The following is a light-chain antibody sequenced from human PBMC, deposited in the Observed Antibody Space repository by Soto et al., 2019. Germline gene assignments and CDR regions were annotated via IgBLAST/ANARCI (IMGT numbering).Light chain of an antibody. CDR3: LQYNGYYRT. J-gene: IGKJ1*01. CDR1: QTTSSW. Sequence: DTQMTQPPSTLSASVRDTVTITCRASQTTSSWLSWYQQRPGKAPNLLIFDAYNLESGVPSRFSGSRAGTTFTLNIGSLQCYDCGTYYCLQYNGYYRTFGQGTKVDIK. V-gene: IGKV1-5*01. CDR2: DAY.